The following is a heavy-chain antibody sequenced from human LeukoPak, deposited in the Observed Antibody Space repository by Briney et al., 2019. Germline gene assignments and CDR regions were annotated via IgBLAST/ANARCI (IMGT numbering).Heavy chain of an antibody. CDR3: ARVIRGYSYGPFDY. J-gene: IGHJ4*02. CDR1: GGSISSYY. D-gene: IGHD5-18*01. CDR2: IYTSGST. V-gene: IGHV4-4*07. Sequence: PSETLSLTCTVSGGSISSYYWRWIRQPAGKGLEWIGRIYTSGSTNYNPSLKSRVTMSVDTSKNQFSLKLSSVTAADTAVYYCARVIRGYSYGPFDYWGQGTLVTVSS.